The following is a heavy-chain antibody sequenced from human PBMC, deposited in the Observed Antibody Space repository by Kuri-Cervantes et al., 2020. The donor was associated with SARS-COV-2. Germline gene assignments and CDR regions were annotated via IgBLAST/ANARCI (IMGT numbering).Heavy chain of an antibody. CDR2: ISYDGSNK. V-gene: IGHV3-30*03. CDR3: ARDPRGWDIVVVPAATVFMGPYYYGMDV. CDR1: GFTFSSYW. Sequence: GGSLRLSCAASGFTFSSYWMSWVHQAPGKGLEWVAVISYDGSNKYYADSVKGRFTISRDNSKNTLYLQMNSLRAEDTAVYYCARDPRGWDIVVVPAATVFMGPYYYGMDVWGQGTTVTVSS. D-gene: IGHD2-2*01. J-gene: IGHJ6*02.